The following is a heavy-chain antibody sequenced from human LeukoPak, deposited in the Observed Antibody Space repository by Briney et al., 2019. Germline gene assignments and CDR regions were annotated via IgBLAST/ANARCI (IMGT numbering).Heavy chain of an antibody. D-gene: IGHD3-10*01. CDR1: GFTFSSYA. Sequence: GGSLRLSCAASGFTFSSYAMHWVRQAPGKGLEWVAVISYDGSNKYYADSVKGRFTISRDNSKNTLYLQMNSLRAEDTAVYYCARVLRGSGYYYYYYMGVWGKGTTVTVSS. CDR3: ARVLRGSGYYYYYYMGV. V-gene: IGHV3-30*04. J-gene: IGHJ6*03. CDR2: ISYDGSNK.